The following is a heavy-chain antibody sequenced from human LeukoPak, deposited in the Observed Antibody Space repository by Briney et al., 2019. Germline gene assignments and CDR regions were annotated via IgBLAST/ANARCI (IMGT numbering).Heavy chain of an antibody. CDR1: GFTLSDYY. J-gene: IGHJ4*02. CDR3: VRETLAGTFDY. Sequence: GGSLRLSCAASGFTLSDYYMSWIRQAPGKGLEWLSDIGSPDNRISYTDSLKGRFTISRDNPKNSLYLDVNSLRAEDTAVYYCVRETLAGTFDYWGQGTLVTVSS. D-gene: IGHD1-1*01. V-gene: IGHV3-11*01. CDR2: IGSPDNRI.